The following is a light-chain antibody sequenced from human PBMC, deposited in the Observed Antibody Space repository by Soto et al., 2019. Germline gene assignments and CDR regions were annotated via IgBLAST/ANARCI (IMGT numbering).Light chain of an antibody. Sequence: QSALTQPRSVSGSPGQSVTISCTGTSSDVGGYNYVSWYQQHPGKAPKFIIYDASKRPSGVPDRFSGSKSGNTASLTISGLQAEDEADYYCCSYAGSYSYVFGDGTKVPVL. CDR1: SSDVGGYNY. CDR3: CSYAGSYSYV. J-gene: IGLJ1*01. CDR2: DAS. V-gene: IGLV2-11*01.